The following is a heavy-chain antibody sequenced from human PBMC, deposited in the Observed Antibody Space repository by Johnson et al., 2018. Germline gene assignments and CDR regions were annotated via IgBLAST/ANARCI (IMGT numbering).Heavy chain of an antibody. Sequence: QVQLVESGGGVVQPGRSLRLSCAASGFTFSSYGMHWVRQAPGKGLEWVAVIWYDGSNKYYADPGKGRFTISRDNSKNTLYLQMNSLRAEDTAVYYCAGHLWSGGFCGSWGQGTLVIVSS. CDR2: IWYDGSNK. J-gene: IGHJ5*02. CDR3: AGHLWSGGFCGS. D-gene: IGHD3-10*01. V-gene: IGHV3-33*01. CDR1: GFTFSSYG.